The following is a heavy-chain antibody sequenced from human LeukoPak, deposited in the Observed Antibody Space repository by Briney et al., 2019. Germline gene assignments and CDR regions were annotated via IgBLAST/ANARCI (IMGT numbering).Heavy chain of an antibody. CDR2: IYYSGST. Sequence: SETLSLTCTVSGGSISSSSYYWGWIRQPPGKGLEWIGSIYYSGSTYYNPSLKSRVTISVDTSKNQFSLKLSSVTAADTAVYYCARLRRAGLYGGDFDYWGQGTLVTVSS. CDR3: ARLRRAGLYGGDFDY. J-gene: IGHJ4*02. V-gene: IGHV4-39*01. D-gene: IGHD3-16*01. CDR1: GGSISSSSYY.